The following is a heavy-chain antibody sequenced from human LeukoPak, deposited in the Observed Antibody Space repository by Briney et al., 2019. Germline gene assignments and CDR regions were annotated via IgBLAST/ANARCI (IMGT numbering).Heavy chain of an antibody. D-gene: IGHD3-3*01. J-gene: IGHJ4*02. CDR1: GFTFSNAW. CDR2: ISSSSSTI. V-gene: IGHV3-48*04. Sequence: HTGGSLRLSCAASGFTFSNAWMNWVRQAPGKGLEWVSYISSSSSTIYYADSVKGRFTISRDNAKNSLYLQMNSLRAEDTAVYYCARESYDFWSGYYIPSQQMDYWGQGTLVTVSS. CDR3: ARESYDFWSGYYIPSQQMDY.